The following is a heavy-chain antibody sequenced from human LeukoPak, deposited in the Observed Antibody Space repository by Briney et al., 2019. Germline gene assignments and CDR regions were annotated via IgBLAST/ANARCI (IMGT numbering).Heavy chain of an antibody. CDR2: IYYSGST. Sequence: SETLSLTCTVSGGSISSYYWSWIRQPPGKGLEWIGYIYYSGSTSYNPSLKSRVTILVDTSKNQFSVKLSSETAADTAVYYCARHERDASLDHALDIWGQGTMVTVSS. CDR1: GGSISSYY. CDR3: ARHERDASLDHALDI. J-gene: IGHJ3*02. D-gene: IGHD5-24*01. V-gene: IGHV4-59*08.